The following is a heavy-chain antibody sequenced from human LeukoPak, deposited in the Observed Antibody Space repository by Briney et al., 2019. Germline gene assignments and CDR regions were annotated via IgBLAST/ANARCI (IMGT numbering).Heavy chain of an antibody. D-gene: IGHD4-17*01. J-gene: IGHJ4*02. Sequence: GGSLRLSCAASGFTFSSYWMHWVRQAPGKGLVWVSRINSDGSSTSYADSVKGRFTISRDNSKNTLYLQMNRLRVADTAIYYCAKDRHDYGDHAFDSWGQGTLVTVSS. CDR1: GFTFSSYW. V-gene: IGHV3-74*01. CDR3: AKDRHDYGDHAFDS. CDR2: INSDGSST.